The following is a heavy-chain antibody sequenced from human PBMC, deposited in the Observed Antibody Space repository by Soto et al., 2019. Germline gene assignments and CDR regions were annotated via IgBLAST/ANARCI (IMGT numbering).Heavy chain of an antibody. CDR3: ARDGESGETNYYYYGMDV. CDR2: INPNSGGT. CDR1: GYTFTSYY. J-gene: IGHJ6*02. Sequence: ASVKVSCKASGYTFTSYYMHWVRQAPGQGLEWMGWINPNSGGTNYAQKFQGWVTMTRDTSISTAYMELSRLRSDDTAVYYCARDGESGETNYYYYGMDVWGQGTTVTVSS. D-gene: IGHD2-15*01. V-gene: IGHV1-2*04.